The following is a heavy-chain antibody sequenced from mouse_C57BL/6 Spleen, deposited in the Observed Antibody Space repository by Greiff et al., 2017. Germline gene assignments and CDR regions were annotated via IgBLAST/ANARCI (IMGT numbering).Heavy chain of an antibody. J-gene: IGHJ1*03. Sequence: EVKLVESGGGLVKPGGSLKLSCAASGFTFSSYAMSWVRQTPEKRLEWVATISDGGSYTYYPDNVKGRFTISRDNAKNNLYLQMSHLKSEDTAMYYCARDQGGYFDVWGTGTTVTVSS. CDR2: ISDGGSYT. D-gene: IGHD3-2*02. CDR3: ARDQGGYFDV. CDR1: GFTFSSYA. V-gene: IGHV5-4*01.